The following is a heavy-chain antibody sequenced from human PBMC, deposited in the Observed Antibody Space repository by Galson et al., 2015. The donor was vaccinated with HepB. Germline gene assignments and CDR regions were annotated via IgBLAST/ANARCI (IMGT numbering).Heavy chain of an antibody. CDR3: VKEWGLIPAVRGTHRAGDDAFHI. V-gene: IGHV3-23*01. Sequence: SLRLSCAASGFTSNTYAMNWVRQVPGKGLEWVSHIRGSGDGTYYAESVKGRFIMSRDTFKNTVSLQMNNVRLEDTAMYYCVKEWGLIPAVRGTHRAGDDAFHIWGHGTMVTVSS. D-gene: IGHD3-10*01. CDR1: GFTSNTYA. CDR2: IRGSGDGT. J-gene: IGHJ3*02.